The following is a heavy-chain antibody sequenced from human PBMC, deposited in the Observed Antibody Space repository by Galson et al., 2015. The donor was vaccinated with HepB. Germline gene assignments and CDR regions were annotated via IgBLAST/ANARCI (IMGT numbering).Heavy chain of an antibody. D-gene: IGHD2-2*01. CDR1: GFTFDDYA. Sequence: SLRLSCAASGFTFDDYAMHWVRQAPGKGLEWVSGISWNSGSIGYADSVKGRFTISRDNAKNSLYLQMNSLRAEDTALYYCSVVVPAAITGDAFDIWGQGTVVTVSS. J-gene: IGHJ3*02. V-gene: IGHV3-9*01. CDR3: SVVVPAAITGDAFDI. CDR2: ISWNSGSI.